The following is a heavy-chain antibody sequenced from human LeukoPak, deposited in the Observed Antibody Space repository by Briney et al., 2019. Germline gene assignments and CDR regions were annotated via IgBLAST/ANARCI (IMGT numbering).Heavy chain of an antibody. D-gene: IGHD3-10*01. V-gene: IGHV3-7*01. CDR1: GFTFSSYW. CDR3: ARASVLLCFGELVYNDY. J-gene: IGHJ4*02. CDR2: IKQDGSEK. Sequence: PGGSLRLSCAASGFTFSSYWMSWVRQAPGKGLEWVANIKQDGSEKYYVDSVKGRFTISRDNAKNSLYLQMNSLRAEDTAVYYCARASVLLCFGELVYNDYWGQGTLVTVSS.